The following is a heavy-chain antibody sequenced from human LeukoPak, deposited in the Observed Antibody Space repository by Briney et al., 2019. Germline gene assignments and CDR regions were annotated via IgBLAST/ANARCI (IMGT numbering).Heavy chain of an antibody. CDR1: GVPIITTYY. CDR2: IYYGGNS. D-gene: IGHD3-22*01. V-gene: IGHV4-39*07. Sequence: PSETLSLTCTVSGVPIITTYYWGWIRQPPGRGLEWIGSIYYGGNSYYNPSLKSRVTISVDMSKNQFSLKLSSVTATDTAVYFCARDGYDSSRYWGYYFDSWGQGTLVTVSS. J-gene: IGHJ4*02. CDR3: ARDGYDSSRYWGYYFDS.